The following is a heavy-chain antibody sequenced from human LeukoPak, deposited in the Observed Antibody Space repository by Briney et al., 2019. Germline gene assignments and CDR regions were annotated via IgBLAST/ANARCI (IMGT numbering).Heavy chain of an antibody. Sequence: GGSLRLSCAASGFTVSSNYMSWVRQAPGKGLEWVSVIYSGGSTYYADSVKGRFTISRDNSKNTLYLQMNSLGAEDTAVYYCARAVGYYYDSSGYSPGYYFDYWGQGTLVTVSS. CDR3: ARAVGYYYDSSGYSPGYYFDY. D-gene: IGHD3-22*01. J-gene: IGHJ4*02. CDR2: IYSGGST. V-gene: IGHV3-53*01. CDR1: GFTVSSNY.